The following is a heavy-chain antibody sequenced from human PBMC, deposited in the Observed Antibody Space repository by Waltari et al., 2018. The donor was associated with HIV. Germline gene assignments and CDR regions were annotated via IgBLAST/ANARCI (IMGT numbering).Heavy chain of an antibody. CDR3: VRDDPGYVPIDY. CDR1: GCVSGRFS. Sequence: SGCGEGPGGVSLVLSSAGPGCVSGRFSLNWGRQTPRRGLEWVASLRRDTYEANYLASVRGRFIISRDNAKSSAYLEMTSLRVEDTATYYCVRDDPGYVPIDYWGQGSQVVVS. CDR2: LRRDTYEA. D-gene: IGHD2-15*01. J-gene: IGHJ4*02. V-gene: IGHV3-21*04.